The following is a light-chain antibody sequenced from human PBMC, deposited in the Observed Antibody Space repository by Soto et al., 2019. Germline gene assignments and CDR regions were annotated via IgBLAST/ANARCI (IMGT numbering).Light chain of an antibody. CDR3: QQRSDWPPIT. CDR1: QSVSSY. Sequence: EIVLTQSPATLSLSPGERATLSCRASQSVSSYLVWYQQKPGQAPRLLIYDASNSATGIPARFSGSGSGTDFTLTISSLEPEDFAVYYCQQRSDWPPITFGQGTRLEIK. J-gene: IGKJ5*01. V-gene: IGKV3-11*01. CDR2: DAS.